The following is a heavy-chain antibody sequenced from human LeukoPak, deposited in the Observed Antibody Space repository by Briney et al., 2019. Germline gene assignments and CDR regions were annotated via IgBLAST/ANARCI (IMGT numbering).Heavy chain of an antibody. D-gene: IGHD3-10*01. Sequence: SETLSLTCTVSGGSIRGNYWSWIRQPPGKGLEWIGYIYYSGSTNYNPSLKSRVTISVDTSKNQFSLKLSAVTAADTAVYYCARHEFDSGSLPYFDYWGQGILVTVSS. CDR3: ARHEFDSGSLPYFDY. CDR2: IYYSGST. V-gene: IGHV4-59*08. J-gene: IGHJ4*02. CDR1: GGSIRGNY.